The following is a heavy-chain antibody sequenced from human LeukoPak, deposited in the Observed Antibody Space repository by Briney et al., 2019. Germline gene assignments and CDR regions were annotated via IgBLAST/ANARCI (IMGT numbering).Heavy chain of an antibody. D-gene: IGHD2-15*01. J-gene: IGHJ5*02. CDR3: ARALGYCSGGSCLHNWFDH. Sequence: SETLSLTCTVSGYSISSGYYWGWIRQPPGKGLEWIGSIYHSGSTYYNPSLKSRVTISVDTSKNQFSLKLSSVTAADTAVYYCARALGYCSGGSCLHNWFDHWGQGTLVTVSS. CDR1: GYSISSGYY. V-gene: IGHV4-38-2*02. CDR2: IYHSGST.